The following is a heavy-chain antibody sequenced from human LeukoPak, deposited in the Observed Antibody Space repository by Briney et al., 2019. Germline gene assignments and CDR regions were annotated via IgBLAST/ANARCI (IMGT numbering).Heavy chain of an antibody. Sequence: GGSLRLSCAASGFTFRIYGMNWVRQAPGKGPEWVSYISDDSDAIHYADSAKGRFTMSRDNAKNSLFLQMNSLRADNTAVYYCARATRNGYDYWGQGTLVTVSS. CDR1: GFTFRIYG. D-gene: IGHD5-24*01. CDR3: ARATRNGYDY. J-gene: IGHJ4*02. V-gene: IGHV3-48*04. CDR2: ISDDSDAI.